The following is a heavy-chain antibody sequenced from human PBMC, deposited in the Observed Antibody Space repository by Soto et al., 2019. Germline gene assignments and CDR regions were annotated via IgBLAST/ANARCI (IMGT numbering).Heavy chain of an antibody. CDR2: IYYSGST. J-gene: IGHJ6*02. V-gene: IGHV4-30-4*01. Sequence: PSETLSLTCTVSGGSISSGDYYWSWIRQPPGKGLEWIGYIYYSGSTYYNPSLKSRVTISVGTSKNQFSLKLSSVTAADTAVYYCARDWFAGYYDSSGYGMDVWGQGTTVTVSS. CDR3: ARDWFAGYYDSSGYGMDV. D-gene: IGHD3-22*01. CDR1: GGSISSGDYY.